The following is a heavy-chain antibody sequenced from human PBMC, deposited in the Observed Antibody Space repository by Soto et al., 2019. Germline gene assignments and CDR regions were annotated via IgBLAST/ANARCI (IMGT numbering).Heavy chain of an antibody. Sequence: PSETLSLTCTVSGGSISSGGYYWSWIRQHPGKGLEWIGYIYYIGITYYNPSLKSRLTISVDTSTNQFSLELSSVTAADTAVYYCARNGYTYGMDVWGQGTTVTVSS. D-gene: IGHD5-18*01. CDR2: IYYIGIT. J-gene: IGHJ6*02. CDR1: GGSISSGGYY. CDR3: ARNGYTYGMDV. V-gene: IGHV4-31*03.